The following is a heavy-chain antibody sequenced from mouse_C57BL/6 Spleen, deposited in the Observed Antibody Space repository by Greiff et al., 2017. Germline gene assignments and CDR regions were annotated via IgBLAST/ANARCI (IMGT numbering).Heavy chain of an antibody. D-gene: IGHD1-2*01. CDR3: TGHYYSDWYFDV. Sequence: EVQLQESGGGLVQPGGSMKLSCVASGFTFSNYWMNWVRQSPEKGLEWVAQIRLKSDNYATHYAESVKGRFTISRDDSKSSVYLQMNNLRAEDTVIYYCTGHYYSDWYFDVWGTGTTVTVSS. CDR2: IRLKSDNYAT. CDR1: GFTFSNYW. J-gene: IGHJ1*03. V-gene: IGHV6-3*01.